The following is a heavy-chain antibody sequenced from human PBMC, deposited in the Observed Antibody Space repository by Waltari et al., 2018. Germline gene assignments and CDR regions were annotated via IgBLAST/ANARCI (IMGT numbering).Heavy chain of an antibody. V-gene: IGHV3-7*01. J-gene: IGHJ4*02. D-gene: IGHD6-19*01. CDR2: IKQDGSEK. Sequence: EVQLVESGGGLVQPGGSLRLSCAASGFTFSSYWMSWVRQAQGKGLEWVANIKQDGSEKYYVDSCKGRFTNSRDNAKNSRDLQMNSLRAEDTAVYYCARDQATSGWYPPLYYFDYWGQGTLVTVSS. CDR1: GFTFSSYW. CDR3: ARDQATSGWYPPLYYFDY.